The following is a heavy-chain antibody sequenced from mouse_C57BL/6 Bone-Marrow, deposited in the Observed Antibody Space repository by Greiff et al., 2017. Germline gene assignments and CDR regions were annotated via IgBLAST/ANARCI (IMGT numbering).Heavy chain of an antibody. CDR2: IDPSDSYT. J-gene: IGHJ4*01. CDR3: ARRGYYGSSSMDY. D-gene: IGHD1-1*01. Sequence: QVQLQQPGAELVMPGASVKLSCKASGYTFTSYWMHWVKQRPGQGLVWIGEIDPSDSYTNYNQKFKGKSTVTVDKSSSTAYMQLSSLTSEDSAVYDCARRGYYGSSSMDYWGQGTSVTVTS. V-gene: IGHV1-69*01. CDR1: GYTFTSYW.